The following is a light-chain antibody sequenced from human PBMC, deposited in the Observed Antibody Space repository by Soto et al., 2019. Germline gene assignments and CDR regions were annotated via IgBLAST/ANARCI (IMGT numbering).Light chain of an antibody. CDR1: QSFSDY. CDR2: KAS. J-gene: IGKJ1*01. Sequence: IQLTQSPSTLSASVVDRITITCRASQSFSDYLAWYQQKPWRAPELLIYKASYLQSGVPSRFSGSGSVSEFTLTVSRLQPGDFASYYCQQYNIPAWAFGKGTRVAIK. V-gene: IGKV1-5*03. CDR3: QQYNIPAWA.